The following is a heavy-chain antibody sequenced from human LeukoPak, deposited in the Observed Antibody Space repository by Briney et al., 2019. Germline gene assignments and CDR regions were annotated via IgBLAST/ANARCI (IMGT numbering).Heavy chain of an antibody. CDR3: ARDLKPSTAPAVPCGY. J-gene: IGHJ4*02. CDR1: GFTFSSYW. CDR2: IYHSGST. D-gene: IGHD6-19*01. Sequence: NPGGSLRLSCAASGFTFSSYWMSWVRQAPGKGLEWIGEIYHSGSTNYNPSLKSRVTISVDKSKNQFSLKLSSVTAADTAVYYCARDLKPSTAPAVPCGYWGQGTLVTVSS. V-gene: IGHV4-4*02.